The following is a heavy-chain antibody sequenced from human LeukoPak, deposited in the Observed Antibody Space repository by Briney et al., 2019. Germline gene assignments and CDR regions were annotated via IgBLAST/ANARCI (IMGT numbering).Heavy chain of an antibody. CDR2: INPNSGGT. V-gene: IGHV1-2*02. Sequence: ASVKVSCKASGYTFTGYYMHWVRQAPGQGLEWMGWINPNSGGTNYAQKFQGRVTMTRDTSISTAYMELSRLRSDDTAVYYCARERSSGYNWFDPWGQGTLVTVSS. CDR3: ARERSSGYNWFDP. CDR1: GYTFTGYY. D-gene: IGHD6-19*01. J-gene: IGHJ5*02.